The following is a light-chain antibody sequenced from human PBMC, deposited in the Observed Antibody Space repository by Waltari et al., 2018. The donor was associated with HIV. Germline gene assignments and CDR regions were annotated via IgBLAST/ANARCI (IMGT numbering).Light chain of an antibody. CDR3: ISYTSSSTLYVV. CDR1: SSDVGGYNY. J-gene: IGLJ2*01. V-gene: IGLV2-14*01. CDR2: EVS. Sequence: QSALTQPASVSGSPGQSITISCTGTSSDVGGYNYVSWYQQHPGKAPKLMIHEVSNRPSGVSNRFSGSKSVNTASLTISGLQAEDEADYYCISYTSSSTLYVVFGGGTKLTVL.